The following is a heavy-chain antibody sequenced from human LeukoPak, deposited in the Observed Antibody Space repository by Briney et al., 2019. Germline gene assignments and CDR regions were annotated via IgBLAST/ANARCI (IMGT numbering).Heavy chain of an antibody. J-gene: IGHJ4*02. V-gene: IGHV3-11*06. CDR1: GFTFSDYY. D-gene: IGHD6-13*01. CDR3: ARRLPAAGSTDYFDC. Sequence: GGSLRLSCAASGFTFSDYYMNWVRQAPGKGLEWISYISTGSTYTNYIDSVKGRFTISRDNAKNSLYLQMNSLRAEDSAVYYCARRLPAAGSTDYFDCWGQGTLVTVSS. CDR2: ISTGSTYT.